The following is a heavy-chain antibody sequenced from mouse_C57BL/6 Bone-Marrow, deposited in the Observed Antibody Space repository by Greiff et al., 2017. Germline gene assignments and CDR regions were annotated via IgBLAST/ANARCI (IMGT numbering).Heavy chain of an antibody. J-gene: IGHJ1*03. Sequence: VQLQQPGAELVKPGASVKLSCKASGYTFTSYWMHWVKQRPGRGLEWIGRIDPNSGGTKYNEKFKSKATLTVDKPSSTAYMPLSSLTSEDSAVYYCARSPNWDRWYFDVWGTGTTVTVSS. CDR2: IDPNSGGT. CDR1: GYTFTSYW. D-gene: IGHD4-1*02. CDR3: ARSPNWDRWYFDV. V-gene: IGHV1-72*01.